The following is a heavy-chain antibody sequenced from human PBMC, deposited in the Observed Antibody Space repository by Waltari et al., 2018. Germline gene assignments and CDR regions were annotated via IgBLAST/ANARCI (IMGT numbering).Heavy chain of an antibody. J-gene: IGHJ4*02. Sequence: QVQLQESGPGLVKPSETLSLTCTVSGGPISSYYWRWLRQPPGKGLEWIGYIYYSGSTNYNPSLKSRVTISVDTSKNQFSLKLSSVTAADTAVYYCARQYSSGWYVVYFDYWGQGTLVTVSS. CDR1: GGPISSYY. CDR2: IYYSGST. D-gene: IGHD6-19*01. V-gene: IGHV4-59*01. CDR3: ARQYSSGWYVVYFDY.